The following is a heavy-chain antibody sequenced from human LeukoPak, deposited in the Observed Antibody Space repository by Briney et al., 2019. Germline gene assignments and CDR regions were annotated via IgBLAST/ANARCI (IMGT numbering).Heavy chain of an antibody. V-gene: IGHV4-34*01. J-gene: IGHJ6*03. CDR3: ARGTTAAGILYYYMDV. CDR1: GGSFSGYY. D-gene: IGHD6-13*01. CDR2: INHSGST. Sequence: PSETLSLTCAVYGGSFSGYYWSWIRQPPGKGLEWIGEINHSGSTNYNPSLKSRVTISVDTSKNQFSLKLSSVTAADTAVYYCARGTTAAGILYYYMDVWGKGTTVTVSS.